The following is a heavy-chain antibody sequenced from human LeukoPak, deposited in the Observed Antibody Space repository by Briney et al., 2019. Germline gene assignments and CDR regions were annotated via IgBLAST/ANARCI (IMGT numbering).Heavy chain of an antibody. V-gene: IGHV1-18*01. J-gene: IGHJ3*02. Sequence: ASVKVSCKASGYTFTSYGISWVRQAPGQGLEWMGWISAYNGNTNYAQKLQGRVTMTTDTSTSTAYMELRSLRSDDTAVYYCAREQLGIAARGAFDIWGQGTMVTVSS. CDR2: ISAYNGNT. D-gene: IGHD6-6*01. CDR3: AREQLGIAARGAFDI. CDR1: GYTFTSYG.